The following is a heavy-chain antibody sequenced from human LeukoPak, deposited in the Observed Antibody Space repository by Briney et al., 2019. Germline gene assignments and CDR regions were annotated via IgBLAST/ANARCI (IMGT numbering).Heavy chain of an antibody. J-gene: IGHJ3*02. D-gene: IGHD6-13*01. CDR2: ISSGSHHK. CDR1: GFTFSRFS. V-gene: IGHV3-21*06. CDR3: ATRLTADSYEASDI. Sequence: PGGSLRLSCAGSGFTFSRFSMIWVRRAPGKGLEWVASISSGSHHKYHADSVKGRFTVSRDNDKNSLFLQMNSLRAEDTALYYCATRLTADSYEASDIWGQGTMVTVSS.